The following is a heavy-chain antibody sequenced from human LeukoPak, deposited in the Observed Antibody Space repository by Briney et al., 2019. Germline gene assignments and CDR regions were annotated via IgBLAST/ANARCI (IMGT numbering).Heavy chain of an antibody. D-gene: IGHD3-10*01. CDR3: ARADYYGSGSYGYYYYGMDV. CDR2: ISSSGSTI. V-gene: IGHV3-11*01. Sequence: GGSLRLSCAASGFTFSDYYMSWIRQAPGKGLEWVSYISSSGSTIYYADSVKGRFTISRDNAKNSLYLQMNSLRAEDTAVYYCARADYYGSGSYGYYYYGMDVWGQGTTVTVSS. CDR1: GFTFSDYY. J-gene: IGHJ6*02.